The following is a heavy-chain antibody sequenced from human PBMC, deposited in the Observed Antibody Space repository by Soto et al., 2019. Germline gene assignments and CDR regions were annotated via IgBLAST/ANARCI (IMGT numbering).Heavy chain of an antibody. J-gene: IGHJ4*02. D-gene: IGHD2-2*01. V-gene: IGHV4-30-4*01. CDR1: GGSISSAAYY. Sequence: QVQLQESGPGLVKPSETLSLTCTVSGGSISSAAYYWSWVRQPPGKGLEWIGYIYYSGSTYYNPSLQCRDAISIDTSNNQFSLKLSSVTAADTAVYYCDRADGYAFDYWGQGTLVTVSS. CDR3: DRADGYAFDY. CDR2: IYYSGST.